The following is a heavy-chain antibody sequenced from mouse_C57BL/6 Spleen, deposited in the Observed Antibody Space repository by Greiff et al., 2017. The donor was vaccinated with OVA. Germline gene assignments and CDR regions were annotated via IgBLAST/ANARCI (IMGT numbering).Heavy chain of an antibody. J-gene: IGHJ1*03. CDR1: GYSFTGYY. CDR3: ARGGYDGGV. Sequence: VQLKQSGPELVKPGASVKISCKASGYSFTGYYMNWVKQSPEKSLEWIGEINPSTGGTTYNQKFKAKATLTVDKSSSTAYMQLKSLTSEDSAVYYCARGGYDGGVWGTGTTVTVSS. V-gene: IGHV1-42*01. D-gene: IGHD2-2*01. CDR2: INPSTGGT.